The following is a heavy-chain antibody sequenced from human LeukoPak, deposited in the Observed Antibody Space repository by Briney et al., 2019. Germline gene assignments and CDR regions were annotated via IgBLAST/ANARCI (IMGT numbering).Heavy chain of an antibody. V-gene: IGHV4-4*07. CDR1: GGSITNYY. CDR2: MYSSGST. CDR3: ARDVGGVWFVFDY. D-gene: IGHD6-19*01. Sequence: SETLSLTCTVSGGSITNYYWSWIRQPAGKQLEWIGRMYSSGSTHYNPSLKSRVTMSVDTSKNKFSLKLSSVTAADTAVYYCARDVGGVWFVFDYWGQGILVTVSS. J-gene: IGHJ4*02.